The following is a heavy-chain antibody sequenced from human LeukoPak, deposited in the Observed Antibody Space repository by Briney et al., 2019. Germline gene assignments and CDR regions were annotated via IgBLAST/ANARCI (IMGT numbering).Heavy chain of an antibody. V-gene: IGHV1-69*04. CDR3: ALASYDSSGDTNDY. J-gene: IGHJ4*02. Sequence: SVKVSCKASGGTFSSYAISWLRQAPGQGLEWMGRIIPILGIANYAQKFQGRVTITADKSTSTAYMELSSLRSEDTAVYYCALASYDSSGDTNDYWGQGTLVTVSS. D-gene: IGHD3-22*01. CDR1: GGTFSSYA. CDR2: IIPILGIA.